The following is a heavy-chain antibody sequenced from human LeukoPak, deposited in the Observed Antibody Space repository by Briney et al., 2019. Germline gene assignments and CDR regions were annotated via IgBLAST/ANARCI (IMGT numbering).Heavy chain of an antibody. CDR1: GFTFSSYA. CDR2: ISGSGGST. CDR3: ARPNWEDFAFDY. D-gene: IGHD7-27*01. V-gene: IGHV3-23*01. Sequence: GSLRLSCAASGFTFSSYAMSWVRQAPGEGLEWVSAISGSGGSTYYADSVKGRFTISRDNSKNTLYLQMNSLRAEDTAVYYCARPNWEDFAFDYWGQGTLVTVSS. J-gene: IGHJ4*02.